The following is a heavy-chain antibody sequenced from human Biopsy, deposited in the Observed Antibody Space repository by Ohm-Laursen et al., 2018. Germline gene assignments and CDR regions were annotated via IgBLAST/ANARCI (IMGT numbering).Heavy chain of an antibody. CDR3: AKAGRGYIDY. CDR2: FNSDGTDT. Sequence: SLRLSCAASGFTFSSSWMHWVRQAPGKGLEWVSRFNSDGTDTTYEDSVKGRFTISRDNAKNTLYLQMNSLRVEDTAVYYCAKAGRGYIDYWGQGTLVIVSS. J-gene: IGHJ4*02. V-gene: IGHV3-74*01. CDR1: GFTFSSSW. D-gene: IGHD5-18*01.